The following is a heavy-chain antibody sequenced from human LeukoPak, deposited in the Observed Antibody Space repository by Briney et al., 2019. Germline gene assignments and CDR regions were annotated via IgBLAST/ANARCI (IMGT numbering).Heavy chain of an antibody. CDR1: GYSISSGYY. CDR3: ASIIVGATTRFDY. D-gene: IGHD1-26*01. J-gene: IGHJ4*02. CDR2: IYHSGST. Sequence: PSETLSLTCAVSGYSISSGYYWGGIRQPPGKGLEWIGSIYHSGSTYYNPSLKSRVTISVDTSKNQFSLKLSSVTAADTAVYYCASIIVGATTRFDYWGQGTLVTVSS. V-gene: IGHV4-38-2*01.